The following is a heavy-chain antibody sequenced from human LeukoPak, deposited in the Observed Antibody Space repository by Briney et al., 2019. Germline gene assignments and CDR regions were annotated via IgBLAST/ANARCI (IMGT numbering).Heavy chain of an antibody. V-gene: IGHV4-34*01. Sequence: SETLSLTCAVYGGSFSGYYWSWIRQPPGKGLEWIGEINHSGSTNYNPSLKSRVTISVDTSKNQFSLKLSSVTAADTAVYYCARKGIAVAGTKPGLGYWGQGTLVTVSS. CDR2: INHSGST. J-gene: IGHJ4*02. CDR3: ARKGIAVAGTKPGLGY. CDR1: GGSFSGYY. D-gene: IGHD6-19*01.